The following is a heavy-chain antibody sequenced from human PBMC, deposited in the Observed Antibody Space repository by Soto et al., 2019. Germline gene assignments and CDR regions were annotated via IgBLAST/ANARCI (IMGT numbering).Heavy chain of an antibody. D-gene: IGHD7-27*01. CDR2: IYYGGST. Sequence: PSXTLSLTCTVSGDSMSTDYWSWIRQSPGKGLEWIGFIYYGGSTNYNPSLKSRVTISVDTPKNQFSLKLSSVTAADTAVYYCAKNWNWGSLVHWGQGTLVTVSS. V-gene: IGHV4-59*08. CDR3: AKNWNWGSLVH. J-gene: IGHJ4*02. CDR1: GDSMSTDY.